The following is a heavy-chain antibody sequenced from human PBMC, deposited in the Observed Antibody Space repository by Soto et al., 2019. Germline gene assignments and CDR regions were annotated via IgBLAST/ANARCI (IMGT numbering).Heavy chain of an antibody. V-gene: IGHV4-31*11. CDR1: GGSISSGGFY. J-gene: IGHJ6*02. CDR2: IHYNGST. CDR3: ARDPRGVASTFYYGLDF. D-gene: IGHD3-3*01. Sequence: QVQLQESGPGLVKPSQTLSLTCAVSGGSISSGGFYWSWIRQHPEKGLEWIGYIHYNGSTYYNPSLKSRGSISMDTSKHQFSLKLTSVTAADTAVYYCARDPRGVASTFYYGLDFWGQGTTVTVSS.